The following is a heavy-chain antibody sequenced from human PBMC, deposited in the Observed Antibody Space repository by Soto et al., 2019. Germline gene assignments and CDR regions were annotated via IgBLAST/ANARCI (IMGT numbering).Heavy chain of an antibody. CDR3: ARYYYGSGSYYTSYYYYGMDV. D-gene: IGHD3-10*01. J-gene: IGHJ6*02. CDR2: MNPNSGNT. V-gene: IGHV1-8*01. Sequence: RASVKVSCKASGYTFTSYDINWVRQATGQGLEWMGWMNPNSGNTGYAQKFQGRVTMTRNTSISTAYMELSSLRSEDTAVYYCARYYYGSGSYYTSYYYYGMDVWGQGTTVTVSS. CDR1: GYTFTSYD.